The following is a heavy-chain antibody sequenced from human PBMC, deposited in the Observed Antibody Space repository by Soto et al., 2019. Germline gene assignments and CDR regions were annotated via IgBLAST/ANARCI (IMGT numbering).Heavy chain of an antibody. CDR1: GFTFSNYA. CDR2: ISGSGGST. CDR3: AKDQGSSWYEIDY. J-gene: IGHJ4*01. V-gene: IGHV3-23*01. Sequence: EVQLLESGGGLVQPGGSLRLSCAASGFTFSNYAVTWVRQAPGKGLEWVATISGSGGSTYYADSLKGRFTNSRDNSKNTLYLQMNSVRAEDTAVYYCAKDQGSSWYEIDYWGHVTLVTVSA. D-gene: IGHD6-13*01.